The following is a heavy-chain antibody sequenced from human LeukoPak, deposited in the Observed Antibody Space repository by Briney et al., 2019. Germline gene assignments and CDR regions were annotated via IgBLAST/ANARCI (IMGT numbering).Heavy chain of an antibody. V-gene: IGHV4-59*01. Sequence: PSETLSLTCTVSGVSINTYYWSWIRQPPGKGLEWIGYVYYSGVTNYNPSLKSRVSMSLDTSKSQFSLKLSSVAAADTAVYYCASQLGGTTFHWGQGTLVTASS. CDR3: ASQLGGTTFH. J-gene: IGHJ4*02. CDR2: VYYSGVT. CDR1: GVSINTYY. D-gene: IGHD1-1*01.